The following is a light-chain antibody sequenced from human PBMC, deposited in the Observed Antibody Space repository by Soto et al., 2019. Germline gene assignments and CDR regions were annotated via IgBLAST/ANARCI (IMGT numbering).Light chain of an antibody. CDR1: TGAVTIGSY. Sequence: QAVVTQEPSLTVSPGGTVTLTCASSTGAVTIGSYPGWCQQKPGQAPRSLIYSTSNMHSWTPARFSGSLLGDKAALTLSGVQPEDEADYYCRLVYGGVYVFGTGTKVTVL. J-gene: IGLJ1*01. CDR2: STS. CDR3: RLVYGGVYV. V-gene: IGLV7-43*01.